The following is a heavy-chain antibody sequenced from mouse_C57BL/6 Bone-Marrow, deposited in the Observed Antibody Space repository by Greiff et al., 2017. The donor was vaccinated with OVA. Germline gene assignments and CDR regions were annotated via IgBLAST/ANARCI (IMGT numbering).Heavy chain of an antibody. CDR2: IWSGGST. CDR1: GFSLTSYG. V-gene: IGHV2-2*01. D-gene: IGHD1-1*01. J-gene: IGHJ3*01. Sequence: QVQLKESGPGLVQPSQSLSITCTVSGFSLTSYGVHWVRQSPGKGLEWLGVIWSGGSTDYNAAFISRLSISKDNSKSQVFFKMNSLQADDTAIYYCAGYYYGSSPFAYWGQGTLVTVSA. CDR3: AGYYYGSSPFAY.